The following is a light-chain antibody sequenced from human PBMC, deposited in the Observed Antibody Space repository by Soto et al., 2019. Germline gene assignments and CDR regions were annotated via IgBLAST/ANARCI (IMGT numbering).Light chain of an antibody. CDR2: DAS. CDR1: QSVSSY. J-gene: IGKJ5*01. V-gene: IGKV3-11*01. Sequence: EIVLTQSPVTLSLSPGERATLSCRASQSVSSYLAWYQQKPGQAPRLLIYDASNRATGIPARSSGSGSGTDFTLTISSLEPEDFAVYYCQQRSNWQVTFGQGTRLEI. CDR3: QQRSNWQVT.